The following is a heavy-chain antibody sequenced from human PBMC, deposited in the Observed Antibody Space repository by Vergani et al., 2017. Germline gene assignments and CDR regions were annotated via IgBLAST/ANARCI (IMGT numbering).Heavy chain of an antibody. D-gene: IGHD3-22*01. J-gene: IGHJ4*02. CDR3: ALGDYNSSGYLG. CDR1: GFTFSSYS. Sequence: EVQLVESGGGLVKPGGSLRLSCAASGFTFSSYSMNWVRQAPGKGLEWVSSISSSSSYTNYADSVKGRFTISRDNAKNSLYLQMNSLRAEDTAVYYCALGDYNSSGYLGWGQGTLVTVSS. V-gene: IGHV3-21*01. CDR2: ISSSSSYT.